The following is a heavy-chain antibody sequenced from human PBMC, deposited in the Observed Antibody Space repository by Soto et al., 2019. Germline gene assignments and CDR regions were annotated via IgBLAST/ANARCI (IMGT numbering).Heavy chain of an antibody. CDR1: GGSISSYY. D-gene: IGHD2-21*02. CDR2: IYYSGST. CDR3: ARERHAYCGGDCYSDWFDP. V-gene: IGHV4-59*01. J-gene: IGHJ5*02. Sequence: SETLSLTCTVSGGSISSYYWSWIRQPPGKGLEWIGYIYYSGSTNYNPSLKSRVTISVDTSKNQFSLKLSSVTAADTAVYYCARERHAYCGGDCYSDWFDPWGQGTLVTVSS.